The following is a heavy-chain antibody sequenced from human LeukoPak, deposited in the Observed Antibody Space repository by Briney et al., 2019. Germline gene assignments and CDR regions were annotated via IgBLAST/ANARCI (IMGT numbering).Heavy chain of an antibody. CDR3: VRMTLADFWSGYLFDY. CDR1: GGSISSYY. J-gene: IGHJ4*02. D-gene: IGHD3-3*01. Sequence: PSETLSLTCTVSGGSISSYYWSWIRQPPGKGLEWIGYIYYSGSTNYNPSLKSRVTISVDTSKNQFSLKLSSVTAADTAVYYCVRMTLADFWSGYLFDYWGQGTLVTVSS. V-gene: IGHV4-59*01. CDR2: IYYSGST.